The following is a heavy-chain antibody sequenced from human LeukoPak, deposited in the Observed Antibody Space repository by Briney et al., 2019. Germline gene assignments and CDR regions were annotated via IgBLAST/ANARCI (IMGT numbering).Heavy chain of an antibody. V-gene: IGHV3-7*01. J-gene: IGHJ4*02. CDR2: IKQDGSEK. D-gene: IGHD6-13*01. CDR1: GFTFSSYW. Sequence: SGGSLRLSCAASGFTFSSYWMSWVRQAPGKGLEWVANIKQDGSEKYYVDSVKGRFTISRDNAKNSLYLQMNSLRAEDTAVYYCARSSSSWYRTLIFSFDYWGQGTLVTVSS. CDR3: ARSSSSWYRTLIFSFDY.